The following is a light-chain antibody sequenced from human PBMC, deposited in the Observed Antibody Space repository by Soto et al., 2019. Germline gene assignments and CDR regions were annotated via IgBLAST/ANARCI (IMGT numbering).Light chain of an antibody. CDR1: SSDVAAYNF. CDR3: SSYTSGGNYV. J-gene: IGLJ1*01. CDR2: DVS. V-gene: IGLV2-14*01. Sequence: QSALTQPASVSGSPGQSVAISCTGTSSDVAAYNFVSWYQQHPGKAPKLMVFDVSNRPSGVSNRFSGSKSGNTASLTISGLQAEDDSDYYSSSYTSGGNYVFGTGTKLTVL.